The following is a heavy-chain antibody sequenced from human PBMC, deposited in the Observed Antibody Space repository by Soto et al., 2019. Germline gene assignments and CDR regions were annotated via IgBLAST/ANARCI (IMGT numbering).Heavy chain of an antibody. CDR3: ARAAGCNGGSCYYGVDV. Sequence: QVQLQESGPGLMKPSETLSLTCTVSGVSGISVSSYYWSWIRQPPGKGLECIGYIVFSGTSDYNPSLESRVTISIDTSKNQFSLEMRSVTTADTAVYYCARAAGCNGGSCYYGVDVWGPGTTVTVSS. J-gene: IGHJ6*02. CDR1: GVSGISVSSYY. V-gene: IGHV4-59*02. CDR2: IVFSGTS. D-gene: IGHD2-15*01.